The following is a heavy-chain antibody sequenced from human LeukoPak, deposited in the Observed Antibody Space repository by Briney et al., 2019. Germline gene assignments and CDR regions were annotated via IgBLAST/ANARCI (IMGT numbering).Heavy chain of an antibody. Sequence: PSETLSLTCAVYGGSFSDYYWSWIRQPPGKGLEWIGEINHSGSTNYNPSLKSRVTISIDTSKNQFSLKLSPVTAADTAVYYCARVRGFGESITAHLYYYGMDVWGQGTTVTVSS. CDR2: INHSGST. CDR1: GGSFSDYY. D-gene: IGHD3-10*01. V-gene: IGHV4-34*01. CDR3: ARVRGFGESITAHLYYYGMDV. J-gene: IGHJ6*02.